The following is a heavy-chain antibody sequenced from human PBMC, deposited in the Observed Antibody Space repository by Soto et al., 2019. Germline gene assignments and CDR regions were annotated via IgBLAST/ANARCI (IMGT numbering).Heavy chain of an antibody. CDR2: ISNDGNDE. V-gene: IGHV3-30*18. CDR1: GFTFSNYG. Sequence: QVQVVESGGGVVQPGRSLRLSCAASGFTFSNYGMHWVRQAPGKGLEWVAVISNDGNDEYYIDSVKGRFTISRDNSKNTLYLQMNTLNPEDTAMYYCANDIKNGRNRLGADYWGRGTLVTVSS. J-gene: IGHJ4*02. CDR3: ANDIKNGRNRLGADY. D-gene: IGHD3-16*01.